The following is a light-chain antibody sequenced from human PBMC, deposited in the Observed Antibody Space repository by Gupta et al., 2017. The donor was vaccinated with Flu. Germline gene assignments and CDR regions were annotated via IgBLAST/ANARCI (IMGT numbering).Light chain of an antibody. Sequence: GSDIGSKSVNCYQQKPGQAHVRVVCDDRDRPSGIPERFSGSNPGNTATLTISGVVAGDEADDYCQVWDTSSDRRWVFGGGTKLTVL. J-gene: IGLJ3*02. CDR3: QVWDTSSDRRWV. CDR1: DIGSKS. V-gene: IGLV3-21*02. CDR2: DDR.